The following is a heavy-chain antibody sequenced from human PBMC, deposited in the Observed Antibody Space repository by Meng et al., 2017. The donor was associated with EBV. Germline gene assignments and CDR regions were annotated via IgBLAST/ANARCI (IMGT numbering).Heavy chain of an antibody. D-gene: IGHD1/OR15-1a*01. J-gene: IGHJ4*02. CDR3: VRELVGGTFDY. Sequence: QVQLVQSGAEVKKPGASVKVSCNASGYTFTSYYLHWVRQAPGQGLEWMGIIIPAGGNTNYAQKFRGRFTMTRDTSTSTVYMDLSILTSEDTAVYYCVRELVGGTFDYWGQGTLVTVSS. CDR2: IIPAGGNT. V-gene: IGHV1-46*01. CDR1: GYTFTSYY.